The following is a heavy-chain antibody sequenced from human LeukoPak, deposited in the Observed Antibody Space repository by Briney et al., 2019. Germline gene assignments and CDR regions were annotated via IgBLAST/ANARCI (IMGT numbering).Heavy chain of an antibody. CDR1: GGTFSSYA. CDR3: ARGGLAAAGSVWFDP. Sequence: EASVKVSCKASGGTFSSYAISWVRQAPGQGLEWMGGIIPIFGTANYAQKFQGRVTITADKSTGTAYMELSSLRSEDTAVYYCARGGLAAAGSVWFDPWGQGTLVTVSS. D-gene: IGHD6-13*01. CDR2: IIPIFGTA. V-gene: IGHV1-69*06. J-gene: IGHJ5*02.